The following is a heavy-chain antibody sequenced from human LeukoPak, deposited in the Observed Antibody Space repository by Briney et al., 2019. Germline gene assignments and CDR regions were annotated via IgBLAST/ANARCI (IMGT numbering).Heavy chain of an antibody. CDR2: INHSGST. CDR3: ARRSRSYFDY. J-gene: IGHJ4*02. CDR1: GGSFSGYY. D-gene: IGHD3-10*01. Sequence: KPSETLSLTCAVYGGSFSGYYWSWIRQPPGKGLEWIGEINHSGSTNYNPSLKSRVTISVDTSKNQFSLKLSSVTAADTAVYYCARRSRSYFDYWGQGTLVTVSS. V-gene: IGHV4-34*01.